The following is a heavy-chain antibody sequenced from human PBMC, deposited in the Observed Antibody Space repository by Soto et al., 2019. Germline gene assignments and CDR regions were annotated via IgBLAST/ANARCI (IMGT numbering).Heavy chain of an antibody. J-gene: IGHJ3*02. CDR1: GGSFSGNY. Sequence: SSETLSLTCAASGGSFSGNYWSWILQPPGKGLEWIGEINHSGSTNYNPSLKSRGTISVDTSNNQFSLKLSSVTAADKAVYYCASPSPYCGGDCYSNDAFDIWGQGTMVTVSS. D-gene: IGHD2-21*02. V-gene: IGHV4-34*01. CDR2: INHSGST. CDR3: ASPSPYCGGDCYSNDAFDI.